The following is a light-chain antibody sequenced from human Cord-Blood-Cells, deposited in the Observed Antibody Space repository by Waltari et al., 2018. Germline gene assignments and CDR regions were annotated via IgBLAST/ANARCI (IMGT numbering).Light chain of an antibody. J-gene: IGKJ2*01. CDR2: GAS. V-gene: IGKV3-20*01. CDR1: QSVSSSY. CDR3: QQYGSSPYT. Sequence: EIVLTQSPGTLSLSPGERATLSCRASQSVSSSYLAWYQQKPGQAPRLLIYGASSRATGIPDRVSDSGSGTDFTLTISRLEPEDFAVYYCQQYGSSPYTFGQGTKLEIK.